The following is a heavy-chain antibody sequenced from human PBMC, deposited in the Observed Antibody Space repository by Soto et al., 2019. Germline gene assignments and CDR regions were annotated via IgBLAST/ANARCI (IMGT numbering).Heavy chain of an antibody. Sequence: GSLRLSCAASGFTFSDYYMSWIRQAPGKGLEWVSYISSSSSYTNYADSVKGRFTISRDNAKNSLYLQMNSLRAEDTAVYYCARINLYSSSWYPNWFDPWGQGTLVTVSS. V-gene: IGHV3-11*03. CDR2: ISSSSSYT. J-gene: IGHJ5*02. CDR3: ARINLYSSSWYPNWFDP. CDR1: GFTFSDYY. D-gene: IGHD6-13*01.